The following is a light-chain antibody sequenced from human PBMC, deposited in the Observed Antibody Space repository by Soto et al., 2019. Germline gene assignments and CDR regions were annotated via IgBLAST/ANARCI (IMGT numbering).Light chain of an antibody. V-gene: IGLV2-14*03. CDR3: SSYTSSGTYV. CDR2: DVS. CDR1: SSDIGGYNH. J-gene: IGLJ1*01. Sequence: QSVLTQPASVSGSLGQSITISCTGTSSDIGGYNHVSWYQQHPGKAPKFMSYDVSNRPSGVSNRFSGSKSGNTASLTISGLQAEDEADYYCSSYTSSGTYVFGTGTKVTVL.